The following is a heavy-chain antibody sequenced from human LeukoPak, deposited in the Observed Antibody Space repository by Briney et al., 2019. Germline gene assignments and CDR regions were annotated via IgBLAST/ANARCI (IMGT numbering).Heavy chain of an antibody. CDR2: IYHSGST. V-gene: IGHV4-59*01. CDR3: ASGPKPQHAVVVTATSLYWYFDL. J-gene: IGHJ2*01. CDR1: GGSIRSYY. Sequence: SSETLSLTCTVSGGSIRSYYWSWIRQPPGKGLEWIGYIYHSGSTSYNPSLRSRVTISLDTSKNQFSLKLSSVTAADTAVYYCASGPKPQHAVVVTATSLYWYFDLWGRGTLVTVSS. D-gene: IGHD2-21*02.